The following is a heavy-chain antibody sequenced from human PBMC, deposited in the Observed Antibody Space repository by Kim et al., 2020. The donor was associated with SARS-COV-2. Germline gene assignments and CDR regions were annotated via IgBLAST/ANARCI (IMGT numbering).Heavy chain of an antibody. D-gene: IGHD3-10*01. J-gene: IGHJ6*02. CDR3: ARTGAGAGSQSNYYGLDV. CDR1: GFTFSSYS. V-gene: IGHV3-21*01. Sequence: GGSLRLSCAASGFTFSSYSMNWVRQAPGKGLEWVSSISSSSSYIYYADSVKGRFTISRDNAKNSLYLQMNSLRAEDTAVYYCARTGAGAGSQSNYYGLDVWGQGTPVTVSS. CDR2: ISSSSSYI.